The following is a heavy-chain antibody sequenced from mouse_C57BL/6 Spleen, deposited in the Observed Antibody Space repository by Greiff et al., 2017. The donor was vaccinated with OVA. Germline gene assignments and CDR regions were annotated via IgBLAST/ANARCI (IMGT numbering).Heavy chain of an antibody. CDR3: ARKDSDY. Sequence: VQLQQPGAELVMPGASVKLSCKASGYTFTSYWMHWVKQRPGQGLEWIGEIDPSDSYTNYKQKFKGKSTLTVDKSSSTAYMQLSSLTSEDSAVYYCARKDSDYWGQGTTLTVSS. V-gene: IGHV1-69*01. CDR2: IDPSDSYT. J-gene: IGHJ2*01. CDR1: GYTFTSYW.